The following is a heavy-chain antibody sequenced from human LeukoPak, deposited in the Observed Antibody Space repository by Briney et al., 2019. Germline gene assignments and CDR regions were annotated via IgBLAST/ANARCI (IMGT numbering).Heavy chain of an antibody. CDR3: ASTGYYSYFDH. Sequence: GGSLRLSCAASGFTISSSYMSWVRQAPGKGLEWVSLIYGGGSTNYADSVKGRFTISRDNSKNTLYLQMNSLRAEDTAVYYCASTGYYSYFDHWGQGTLVTVSS. D-gene: IGHD3-9*01. V-gene: IGHV3-53*01. CDR1: GFTISSSY. J-gene: IGHJ4*02. CDR2: IYGGGST.